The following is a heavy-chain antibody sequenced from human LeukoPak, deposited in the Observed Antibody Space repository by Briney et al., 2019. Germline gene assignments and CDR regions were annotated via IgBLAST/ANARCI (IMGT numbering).Heavy chain of an antibody. CDR3: AKDKSWNGDY. CDR2: IRSDGSNE. V-gene: IGHV3-30*02. D-gene: IGHD1-1*01. CDR1: GFTFDDYA. Sequence: GGSLRLSCAASGFTFDDYAMHWVRQAPGKGLEWVAFIRSDGSNEYYADSVKGRFTISRDNSKNTLYLQMNSLRAEDTAVYYCAKDKSWNGDYWGQGTLVTVSS. J-gene: IGHJ4*02.